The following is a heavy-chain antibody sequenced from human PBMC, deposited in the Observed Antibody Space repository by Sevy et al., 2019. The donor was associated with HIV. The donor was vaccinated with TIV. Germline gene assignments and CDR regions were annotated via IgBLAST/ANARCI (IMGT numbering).Heavy chain of an antibody. V-gene: IGHV3-23*01. J-gene: IGHJ4*02. CDR3: AKGTPSAYCGGDCYHTDSEFDY. CDR1: GFTCSSYA. D-gene: IGHD2-21*02. CDR2: ISGSGGST. Sequence: GGSLRLSCAASGFTCSSYAMSWVRQAPGKGLEWVSAISGSGGSTYYADSVKGRFTISRDNSKNTLYLQMNSLRAEDTAVYYCAKGTPSAYCGGDCYHTDSEFDYWGQGTLVTVSS.